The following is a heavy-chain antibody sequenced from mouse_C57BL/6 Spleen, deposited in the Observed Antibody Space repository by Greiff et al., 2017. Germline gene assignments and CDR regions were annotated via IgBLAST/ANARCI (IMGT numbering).Heavy chain of an antibody. CDR1: GYTFTSYW. V-gene: IGHV1-69*01. CDR2: IDPSDSYT. Sequence: VQLQQPGAELVMPGASVKLSCKASGYTFTSYWMHWVKQRPGQGLEWIGEIDPSDSYTNYNQKFKGKSTLTVDKSSSTAYMQLSSLTSEDSAVYYCAVYYDYEAWFAYWGQGTLVTVSA. J-gene: IGHJ3*01. CDR3: AVYYDYEAWFAY. D-gene: IGHD2-4*01.